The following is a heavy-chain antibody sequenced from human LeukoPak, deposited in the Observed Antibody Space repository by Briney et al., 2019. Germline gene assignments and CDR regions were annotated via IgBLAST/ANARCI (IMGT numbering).Heavy chain of an antibody. CDR1: RGTFSSYA. V-gene: IGHV1-69*13. J-gene: IGHJ3*02. Sequence: APVKVSCKGFRGTFSSYAISWVRQAPGHGLEWMGGITPLFGTAKYAQKFQGRVTITADDSTSTAYMGLSSLRSEDTALYYCARVRSYCSSTSCRYNQAFDIWGQGTMVTVSS. CDR2: ITPLFGTA. D-gene: IGHD2-2*01. CDR3: ARVRSYCSSTSCRYNQAFDI.